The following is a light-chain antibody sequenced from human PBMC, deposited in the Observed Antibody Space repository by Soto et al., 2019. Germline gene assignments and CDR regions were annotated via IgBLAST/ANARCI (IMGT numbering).Light chain of an antibody. Sequence: QSALTQPASVSGSPGQSITISCTGTSSDVGSYNSVSWYQQHPGKAPKLMIYEVSNRPSGVSNRFSGPKPGNTASLTISGLQAEDEAKYYCSSYTSISTRVFGGGTKVTVL. CDR1: SSDVGSYNS. V-gene: IGLV2-14*01. CDR2: EVS. J-gene: IGLJ3*02. CDR3: SSYTSISTRV.